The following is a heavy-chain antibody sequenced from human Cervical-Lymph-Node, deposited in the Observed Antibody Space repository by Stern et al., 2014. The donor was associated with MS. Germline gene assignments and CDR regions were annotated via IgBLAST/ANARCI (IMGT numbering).Heavy chain of an antibody. Sequence: VQLVESGGGVVQPGRSLRLSCAASGFVFRRYALPWVRQAPGKGLEWVSLISYDGRDKYYTDSVKGRFTGSRDNSNNTVDLEMNSLRLEDTAVYYCAKGGSGSYLDWGQGSLVTVSS. V-gene: IGHV3-30*04. CDR3: AKGGSGSYLD. CDR1: GFVFRRYA. CDR2: ISYDGRDK. J-gene: IGHJ4*02. D-gene: IGHD1-26*01.